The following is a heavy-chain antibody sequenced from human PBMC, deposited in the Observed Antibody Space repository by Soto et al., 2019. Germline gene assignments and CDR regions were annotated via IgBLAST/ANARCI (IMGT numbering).Heavy chain of an antibody. V-gene: IGHV3-11*01. D-gene: IGHD4-17*01. J-gene: IGHJ6*02. CDR1: GFTFGDYY. CDR3: ATYGGNSKGYYYHGVDV. Sequence: QVQLEESGGGLVKPGGSLRLSCAVSGFTFGDYYMCWIRQAPGKGLEWVAYITNTGSSKSYADSVKGRFTVSRDNAKNSLYLQMNSLRVEDTAVYYSATYGGNSKGYYYHGVDVWGQGTTVSVSS. CDR2: ITNTGSSK.